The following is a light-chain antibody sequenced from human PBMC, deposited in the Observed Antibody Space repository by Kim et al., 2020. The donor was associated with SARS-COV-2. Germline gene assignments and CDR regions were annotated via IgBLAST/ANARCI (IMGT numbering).Light chain of an antibody. Sequence: QSITISCTGTSSDVGSYNHVSWYQQHPGKAPKLVIYAVSNRPSGVSNRFSGSKSANTASLTISGLQAEDEADYYCSSFTITSRGVIFGGGTQLTVL. CDR3: SSFTITSRGVI. CDR2: AVS. CDR1: SSDVGSYNH. J-gene: IGLJ2*01. V-gene: IGLV2-14*03.